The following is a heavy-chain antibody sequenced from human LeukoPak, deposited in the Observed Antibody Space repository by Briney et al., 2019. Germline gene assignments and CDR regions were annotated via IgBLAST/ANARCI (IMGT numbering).Heavy chain of an antibody. Sequence: GGSLRLSCAASGFTFSSYEMNWVRQAPGKGLEWVSYISSSGRTFYYADSVKGRFTISRDNAKNSLYLQMNSLRDEDTAVYYCARIRSGYFDSWGQGTLVTVSS. CDR2: ISSSGRTF. J-gene: IGHJ4*02. CDR1: GFTFSSYE. V-gene: IGHV3-48*03. CDR3: ARIRSGYFDS. D-gene: IGHD1-26*01.